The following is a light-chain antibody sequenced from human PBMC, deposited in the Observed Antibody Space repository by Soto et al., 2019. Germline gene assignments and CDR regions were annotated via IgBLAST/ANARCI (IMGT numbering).Light chain of an antibody. J-gene: IGKJ2*01. CDR3: QQYNSYPYT. Sequence: DIQMTQSPSTLSASVGDRVAITCRASQSISNWLAWYQQKSGKAPKLLIYKASSLHVGVPSRFSGRRSGTEFTLTISSLQPDDFATYHCQQYNSYPYTFGQGTKLEIK. CDR2: KAS. V-gene: IGKV1-5*03. CDR1: QSISNW.